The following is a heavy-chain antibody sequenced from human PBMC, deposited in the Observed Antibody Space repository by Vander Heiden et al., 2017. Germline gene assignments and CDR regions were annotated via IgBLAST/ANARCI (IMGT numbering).Heavy chain of an antibody. D-gene: IGHD2-15*01. Sequence: QITMKESGPPLVKPTQTLTLTCSFSGFSFSSRDVAVAWIRQPPGKALEWLALIVWVDEKRYILSLGNRLTITKDSSKNEVVCTMTTMDPVDTATYYGVDGRYSSASGVNDICGLVRMGTMSS. CDR2: IVWVDEK. CDR1: GFSFSSRDVA. V-gene: IGHV2-5*02. CDR3: VDGRYSSASGVNDI. J-gene: IGHJ3*02.